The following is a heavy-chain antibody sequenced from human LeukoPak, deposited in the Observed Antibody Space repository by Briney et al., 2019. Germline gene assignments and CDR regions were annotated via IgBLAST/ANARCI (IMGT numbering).Heavy chain of an antibody. Sequence: SETLSLTCAVSGYSLSSCYYWGWIRQPPGKGLEWIGNIYHSGSTYYNPSLKSRVTISVDTSKNQFSLKLSPVTAEDSAVYYCARHGELGYCSSTSCYWFDPWGQGTLVTVSS. V-gene: IGHV4-38-2*01. CDR3: ARHGELGYCSSTSCYWFDP. D-gene: IGHD2-2*01. CDR2: IYHSGST. J-gene: IGHJ5*02. CDR1: GYSLSSCYY.